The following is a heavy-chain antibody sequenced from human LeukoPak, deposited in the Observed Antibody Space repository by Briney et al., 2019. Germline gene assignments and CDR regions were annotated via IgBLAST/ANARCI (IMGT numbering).Heavy chain of an antibody. Sequence: GGSLRLSCAASGFTFSSHWMHWVRQGPGKGLVWVSRINSDGSRTIYADSVKGRFTISRDNAKNTLYLQMNSLRAEDTAVYYCARGARERAFDIWGQGTMVTVSS. CDR2: INSDGSRT. CDR1: GFTFSSHW. V-gene: IGHV3-74*01. J-gene: IGHJ3*02. CDR3: ARGARERAFDI.